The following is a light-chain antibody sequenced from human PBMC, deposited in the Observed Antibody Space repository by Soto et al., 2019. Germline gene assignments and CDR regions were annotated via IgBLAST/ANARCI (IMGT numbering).Light chain of an antibody. J-gene: IGKJ1*01. V-gene: IGKV1-5*01. CDR3: QQYNSYST. CDR2: DAS. Sequence: DIQVTQSPSTLSASVGDRVTITCRASQSISSWLAWYQQKPGKAPKLLIYDASSLESGVPSRFSGRGSGTEFTLTISSLQPDDFATYYCQQYNSYSTFGQGTKVEIK. CDR1: QSISSW.